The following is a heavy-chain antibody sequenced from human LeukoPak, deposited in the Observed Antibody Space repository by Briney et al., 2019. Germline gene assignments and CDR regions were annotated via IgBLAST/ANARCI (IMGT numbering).Heavy chain of an antibody. CDR1: GFAVSGNY. CDR3: AREWDCTNTSCYYIGS. CDR2: IYTGGNT. D-gene: IGHD2-2*01. Sequence: GGSLRLSCAASGFAVSGNYMSWVRQAPGKGLEWVSIIYTGGNTYYADSVQGRFTISRDNSKNTLYLQMNSLRAEDTAVYYCAREWDCTNTSCYYIGSWGQGTTVTVSS. J-gene: IGHJ6*02. V-gene: IGHV3-53*01.